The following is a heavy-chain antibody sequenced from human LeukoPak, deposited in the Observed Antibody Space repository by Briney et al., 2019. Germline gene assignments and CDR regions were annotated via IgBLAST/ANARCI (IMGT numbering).Heavy chain of an antibody. CDR3: ARDTGVVPAAY. D-gene: IGHD2-2*01. V-gene: IGHV4-61*02. J-gene: IGHJ4*02. CDR2: IYTSGST. Sequence: SETLSLTCTVSGGSISSGSYYWSWIRQPAGKGLEWIGRIYTSGSTNYNPSLKSRVTISVDTSKNQFPLKLSSVTAADTAVYYCARDTGVVPAAYWGQGTLVTVSS. CDR1: GGSISSGSYY.